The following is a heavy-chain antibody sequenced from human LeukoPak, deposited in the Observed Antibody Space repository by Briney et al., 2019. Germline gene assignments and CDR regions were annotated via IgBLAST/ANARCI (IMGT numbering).Heavy chain of an antibody. CDR2: ITSDESST. J-gene: IGHJ3*02. CDR1: GFTFSSYW. Sequence: GGSLRLSCVASGFTFSSYWMHWARQAPGKGLVWVSRITSDESSTTYADSVKGRFTISRDNAKNTLYLQMNSLGAEDTAVYYCARDRTSGAFDIWGQGTMVTVSS. D-gene: IGHD2-2*01. CDR3: ARDRTSGAFDI. V-gene: IGHV3-74*03.